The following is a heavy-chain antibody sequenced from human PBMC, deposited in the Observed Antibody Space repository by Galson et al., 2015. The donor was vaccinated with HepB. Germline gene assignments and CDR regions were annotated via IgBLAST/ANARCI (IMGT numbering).Heavy chain of an antibody. Sequence: SVKVSCKVSGYTLTELSMHWVRQAPGKGLEWMGGFDPEDGETIYAQKFQGRVTMTEDTSTDTAYMELSSLRSEDTAVYYCATYLGQLADFDYWGQGTLVTVSS. CDR3: ATYLGQLADFDY. V-gene: IGHV1-24*01. J-gene: IGHJ4*02. CDR2: FDPEDGET. D-gene: IGHD6-13*01. CDR1: GYTLTELS.